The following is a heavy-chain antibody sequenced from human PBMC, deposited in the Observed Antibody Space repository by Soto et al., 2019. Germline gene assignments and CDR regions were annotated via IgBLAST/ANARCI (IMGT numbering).Heavy chain of an antibody. D-gene: IGHD2-8*01. J-gene: IGHJ4*02. Sequence: QVQLVQSGAEVKKPGASVKVSCKTSGYTFTSYDINWVRQAPGQGPEWMGWMNSNSGNPGYTQKFQGRVTVTRDTSIRTVYMELSSLRSDDTAVYYCATSRYCTNGVCPFDYWGQGTLVNVSS. V-gene: IGHV1-8*01. CDR1: GYTFTSYD. CDR3: ATSRYCTNGVCPFDY. CDR2: MNSNSGNP.